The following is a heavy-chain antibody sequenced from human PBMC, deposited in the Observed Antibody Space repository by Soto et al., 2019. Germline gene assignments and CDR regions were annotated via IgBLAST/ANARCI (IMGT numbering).Heavy chain of an antibody. Sequence: PSETLSLTCAVSGYSITTGYYWGWIRQSPGKGLEWIGSIYHSGSTYYNPSLKSRVTISVDTSKNQFSLKLSSVTAADTAVYYCARATYYFHSGGYAYHFDYWAQGTPVPAPQ. J-gene: IGHJ4*02. D-gene: IGHD3-22*01. V-gene: IGHV4-38-2*01. CDR1: GYSITTGYY. CDR3: ARATYYFHSGGYAYHFDY. CDR2: IYHSGST.